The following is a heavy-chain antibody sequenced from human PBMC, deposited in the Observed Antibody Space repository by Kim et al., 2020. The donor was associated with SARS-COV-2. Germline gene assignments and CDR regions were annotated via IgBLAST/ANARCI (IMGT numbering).Heavy chain of an antibody. V-gene: IGHV3-21*01. CDR3: ARDGGYDYYYYYGMDV. J-gene: IGHJ6*02. CDR1: GFTFSSYS. Sequence: GGSLRLSCAASGFTFSSYSMNWVRQAPGKGLEWVSSISSSSSYIYYADSVKGRFTISRDNAKNSLYLQMNSLRAEDTAVYYCARDGGYDYYYYYGMDVWGQGTTVTVSS. CDR2: ISSSSSYI. D-gene: IGHD5-12*01.